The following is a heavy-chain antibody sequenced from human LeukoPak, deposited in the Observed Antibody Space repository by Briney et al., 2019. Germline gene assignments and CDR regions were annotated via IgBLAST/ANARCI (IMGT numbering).Heavy chain of an antibody. V-gene: IGHV3-15*01. J-gene: IGHJ4*02. CDR1: GFTFSNAW. Sequence: PAGSLRLSCAASGFTFSNAWMSWVRQAPGKGLEWVDRIKSKTDGGTTDYAAPVKGRFTISRDDSKNTLYLQMNSLKTEDTAVYYCTSVVVLMVYAIDYWGQGTLVTVSS. CDR2: IKSKTDGGTT. CDR3: TSVVVLMVYAIDY. D-gene: IGHD2-8*01.